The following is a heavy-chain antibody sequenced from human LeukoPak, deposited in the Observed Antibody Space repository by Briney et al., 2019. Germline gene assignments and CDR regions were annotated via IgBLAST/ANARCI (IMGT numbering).Heavy chain of an antibody. V-gene: IGHV3-20*04. CDR2: INWNGGST. Sequence: PGGSLRLSXAASGFTFDDYGMSWVRQAPGKGLEWVSGINWNGGSTGYADSVKGRFTISRDNAKNSLYLQMNSLRAEDTALYYCARARGSTYYYYMDVWGKGTTVTVSS. CDR3: ARARGSTYYYYMDV. CDR1: GFTFDDYG. J-gene: IGHJ6*03. D-gene: IGHD3-10*01.